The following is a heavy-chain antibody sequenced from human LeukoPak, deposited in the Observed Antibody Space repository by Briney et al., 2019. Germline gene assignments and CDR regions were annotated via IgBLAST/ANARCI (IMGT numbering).Heavy chain of an antibody. Sequence: SGPALVKPTQTLTLTCTFSGFSLTTSGMSVSWIRQPPGKALEWLARIDWDDDKYYSTSLKTRLTISKDTSKNQVVLTMTNVDPVDTATYYCAHIITGLGATGYYFDYWGPGTLVTVSS. D-gene: IGHD1-26*01. J-gene: IGHJ4*02. CDR3: AHIITGLGATGYYFDY. CDR2: IDWDDDK. CDR1: GFSLTTSGMS. V-gene: IGHV2-70*11.